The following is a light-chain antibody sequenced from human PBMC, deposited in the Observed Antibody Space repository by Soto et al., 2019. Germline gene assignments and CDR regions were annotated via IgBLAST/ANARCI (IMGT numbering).Light chain of an antibody. Sequence: DIQMTQSPSSLSASVGDRVTITCRASQSISSWLAWYQQKPGKAPKLLIYDASSLESGVPSRFSGSGSGTEFTRTISSLQPDDFATYYCQQDNSYSWTFGQGTKVEIK. V-gene: IGKV1-5*01. CDR3: QQDNSYSWT. J-gene: IGKJ1*01. CDR2: DAS. CDR1: QSISSW.